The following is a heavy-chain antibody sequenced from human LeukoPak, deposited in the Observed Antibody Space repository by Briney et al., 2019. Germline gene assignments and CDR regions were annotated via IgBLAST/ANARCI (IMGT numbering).Heavy chain of an antibody. Sequence: PSETLSLTCTVSGGSISSYYWSWIRQPPGKGLEWIGYIYYSGSTNYNPSLKSRVTISVDTSKNQFSLKLSSVTAADTAVYYCAGTPPPSRYDFWSGYYFRGDAFDIWGQGTMVTVSS. CDR3: AGTPPPSRYDFWSGYYFRGDAFDI. CDR1: GGSISSYY. CDR2: IYYSGST. J-gene: IGHJ3*02. V-gene: IGHV4-59*01. D-gene: IGHD3-3*01.